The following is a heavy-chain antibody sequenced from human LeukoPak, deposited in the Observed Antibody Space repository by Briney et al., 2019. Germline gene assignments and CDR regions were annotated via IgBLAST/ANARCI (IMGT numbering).Heavy chain of an antibody. Sequence: SETLSLTCTVSGGSIRSYYWSWIRQPPGKGLEWIGYLYYSGNTNYNPSLKSRVTISEDTSKTKFSLKLSSVTAADTAVYYCARGRSGAWFDPWGQGTLVTVSS. D-gene: IGHD1-26*01. CDR2: LYYSGNT. V-gene: IGHV4-59*01. CDR1: GGSIRSYY. J-gene: IGHJ5*02. CDR3: ARGRSGAWFDP.